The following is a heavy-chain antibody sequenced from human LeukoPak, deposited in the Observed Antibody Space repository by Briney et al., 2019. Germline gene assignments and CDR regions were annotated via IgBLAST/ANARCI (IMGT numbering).Heavy chain of an antibody. V-gene: IGHV3-23*01. CDR2: GSGYST. Sequence: GSGYSTYYCDSVKGRFTISRDNSKSTLYLQMNSLRAEDTALYYCAKARGYSSSSENNWFDPWGQGTLVTVSS. J-gene: IGHJ5*02. CDR3: AKARGYSSSSENNWFDP. D-gene: IGHD6-6*01.